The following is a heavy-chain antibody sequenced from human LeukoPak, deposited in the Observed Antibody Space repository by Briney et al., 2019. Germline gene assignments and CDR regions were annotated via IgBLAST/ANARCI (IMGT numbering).Heavy chain of an antibody. Sequence: ASVKVSCKASGYTFNSYSINWVRQAPGQGLEWMGSINAYNGNTNYAQKVQGRVTMTTDTSTSTAYMELRSLRSDDTALYYCARVSPTVAESYYYYGMDVWGQGTTVTVSS. J-gene: IGHJ6*02. V-gene: IGHV1-18*01. CDR2: INAYNGNT. CDR1: GYTFNSYS. D-gene: IGHD4-23*01. CDR3: ARVSPTVAESYYYYGMDV.